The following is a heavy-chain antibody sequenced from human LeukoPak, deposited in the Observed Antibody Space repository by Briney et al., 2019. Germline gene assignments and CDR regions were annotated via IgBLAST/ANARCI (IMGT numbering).Heavy chain of an antibody. J-gene: IGHJ4*02. V-gene: IGHV1-2*04. Sequence: ASVKVSCKASGYTFTGYYMHWVRQAPGQGLEWMGWINPNSGGTNYAQKFQGWVTMTRDTSISTAYMELSRLRSDDTAVYYCAREAVNYDSSGVGLYDFDYWGQGTLVTVSS. D-gene: IGHD3-22*01. CDR3: AREAVNYDSSGVGLYDFDY. CDR1: GYTFTGYY. CDR2: INPNSGGT.